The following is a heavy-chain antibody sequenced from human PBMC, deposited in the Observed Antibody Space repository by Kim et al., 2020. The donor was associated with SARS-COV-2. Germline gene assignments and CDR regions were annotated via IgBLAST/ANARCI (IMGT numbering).Heavy chain of an antibody. CDR2: T. J-gene: IGHJ4*02. CDR3: ARYGSGSYYYKD. D-gene: IGHD3-10*01. V-gene: IGHV3-23*01. Sequence: TYYTGAVKGRCTISRDISKNTLYLQMNSLRVEDTALYYCARYGSGSYYYKDWGQGTLVTVSS.